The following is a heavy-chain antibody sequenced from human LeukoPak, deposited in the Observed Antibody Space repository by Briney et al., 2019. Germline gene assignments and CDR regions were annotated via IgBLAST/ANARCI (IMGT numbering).Heavy chain of an antibody. J-gene: IGHJ6*03. Sequence: GRSLRLSCAASGFTFDDYAMQWVRQAPGKGLEWISLISWDGGSTYYADSVKGRFTISRDNSKNSLYLQMNSLRAEDTALYYCAKAGSYYASYYYMDVWGKGTTVTVSS. V-gene: IGHV3-43D*03. CDR2: ISWDGGST. CDR3: AKAGSYYASYYYMDV. CDR1: GFTFDDYA. D-gene: IGHD1-26*01.